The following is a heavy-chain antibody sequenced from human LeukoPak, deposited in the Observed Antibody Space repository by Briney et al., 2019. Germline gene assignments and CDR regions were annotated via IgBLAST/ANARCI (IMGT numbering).Heavy chain of an antibody. CDR3: ARLPYYDFWSGYYTLPNYYYGMDV. J-gene: IGHJ6*02. V-gene: IGHV4-39*01. CDR1: GGSISSSSYY. D-gene: IGHD3-3*01. CDR2: IYYSGST. Sequence: SETLSLTCTVSGGSISSSSYYWGWIRQPPGKGLEWIGSIYYSGSTYYNPSLKSRVTISVDTSKNQFSLKLSSVTAADTAVYYCARLPYYDFWSGYYTLPNYYYGMDVWGQGTTVTVSS.